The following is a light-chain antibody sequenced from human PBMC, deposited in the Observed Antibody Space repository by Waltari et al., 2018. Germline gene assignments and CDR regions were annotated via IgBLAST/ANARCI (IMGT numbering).Light chain of an antibody. CDR2: KAT. V-gene: IGKV1-5*03. CDR1: QYINNW. J-gene: IGKJ1*01. CDR3: QHYNSYPWT. Sequence: DIQMTQSPSTLSASVGDRVTITCRASQYINNWLAWYQQKPGKAPKLLIYKATTLESGVPSRFSGSGSGTEFTLTISSLQPDDFGTDYCQHYNSYPWTFGLGTKVDIK.